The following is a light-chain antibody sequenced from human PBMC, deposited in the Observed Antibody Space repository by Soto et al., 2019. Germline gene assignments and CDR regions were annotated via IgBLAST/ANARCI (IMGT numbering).Light chain of an antibody. CDR2: DVS. Sequence: DIQMTQSPSTLSASVGDRVTITCRASQSIGRWLAWYQQKPGKAPRLLIHDVSTLQSGVPSRFSGSGSGTDFTLSISSLQPEDFASYYCQQSYSTPRTFGQGTRLEIK. V-gene: IGKV1-39*01. CDR3: QQSYSTPRT. J-gene: IGKJ5*01. CDR1: QSIGRW.